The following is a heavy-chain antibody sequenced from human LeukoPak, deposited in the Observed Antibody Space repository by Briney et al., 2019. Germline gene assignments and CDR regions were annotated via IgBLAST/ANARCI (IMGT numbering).Heavy chain of an antibody. J-gene: IGHJ4*02. V-gene: IGHV3-23*01. CDR1: GFTFSSYA. CDR2: INGSGGST. D-gene: IGHD6-19*01. Sequence: LGGSLRLSCAASGFTFSSYAMSWVRQAPGKGLEWVSDINGSGGSTYYADSVKGRFTISRDNSKNTLYLQMNSLRAEDTAVYYCARRSGIAVAGAFDYWGQGTLVTVSS. CDR3: ARRSGIAVAGAFDY.